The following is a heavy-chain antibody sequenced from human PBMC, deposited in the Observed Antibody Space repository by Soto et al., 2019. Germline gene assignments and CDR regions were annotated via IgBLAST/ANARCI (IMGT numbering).Heavy chain of an antibody. J-gene: IGHJ6*02. CDR1: VYSFTSYW. CDR3: ARPNGHALAAPLDV. D-gene: IGHD6-25*01. Sequence: GESLKIACEGSVYSFTSYWISWVRQMPGKGLEWMGRIDPSDSYTNYSPSFQGHVTISADKSISTAYLQWSSLKASDTAMYYCARPNGHALAAPLDVWGQGTTVTVSS. V-gene: IGHV5-10-1*01. CDR2: IDPSDSYT.